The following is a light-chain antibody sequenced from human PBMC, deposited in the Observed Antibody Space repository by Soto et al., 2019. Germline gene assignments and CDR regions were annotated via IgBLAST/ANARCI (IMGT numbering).Light chain of an antibody. V-gene: IGKV1-39*01. CDR3: QHSYSNFPIT. J-gene: IGKJ5*01. Sequence: DIQVTQSPSSLSASVGDRVTISCRASQSISGYLNWYQQKPGKAPNLLIFDASSLQSGVPSRFSGRGSGAEHTLTISSLQPEDFATYFCQHSYSNFPITFGQGTRLEIK. CDR2: DAS. CDR1: QSISGY.